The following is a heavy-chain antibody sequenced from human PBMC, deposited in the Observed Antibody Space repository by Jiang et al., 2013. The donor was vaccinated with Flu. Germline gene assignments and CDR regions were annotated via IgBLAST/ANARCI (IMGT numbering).Heavy chain of an antibody. J-gene: IGHJ5*02. CDR2: IYYNGNT. Sequence: GLEWIGYIYYNGNTDYNPSLKSRVTISVDTSKNQFSLKLNSVAAADTAVYYCARGGGYYDSSGWFPSWGQGTLVTVSS. CDR3: ARGGGYYDSSGWFPS. D-gene: IGHD3-22*01. V-gene: IGHV4-59*01.